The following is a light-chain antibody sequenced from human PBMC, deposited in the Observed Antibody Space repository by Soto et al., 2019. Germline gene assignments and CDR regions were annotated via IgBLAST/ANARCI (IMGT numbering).Light chain of an antibody. J-gene: IGKJ3*01. V-gene: IGKV3-20*01. Sequence: EIVLTQSPGTLSLSPGERATLSCRASQSINNRYLAWYQQKPGRAPRLLIYGASSRATGIPDRFIGSGSGTDFTLTISRLEPDDFAVYYCQQFGSSPGFTFGPGTKVDIK. CDR2: GAS. CDR3: QQFGSSPGFT. CDR1: QSINNRY.